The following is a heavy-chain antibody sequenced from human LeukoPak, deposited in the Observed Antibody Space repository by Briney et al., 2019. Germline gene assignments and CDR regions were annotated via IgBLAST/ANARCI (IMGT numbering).Heavy chain of an antibody. D-gene: IGHD6-19*01. CDR1: GFTFSSYA. J-gene: IGHJ3*02. Sequence: GGSLRLSCVASGFTFSSYAMSWVRQAAGKGLEWVSAIGDSGGSTYYADSVKGRFTISRDNSKNTLYLQMNSLRDEDTAVYYCAREGEVAGTWMGAFDIWGQGTMVTVSS. CDR3: AREGEVAGTWMGAFDI. CDR2: IGDSGGST. V-gene: IGHV3-23*01.